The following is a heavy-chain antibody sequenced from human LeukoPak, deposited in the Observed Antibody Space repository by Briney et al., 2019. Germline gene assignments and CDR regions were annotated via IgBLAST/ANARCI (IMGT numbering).Heavy chain of an antibody. Sequence: ASVKVSCKASGYTFTSYGISWVRQAPGQGLEWMGWISAYNGNTKYSQEFQGRVTITRDTSASTAYMELSSLRSEDMAVYYCARDNSGYDRWGQGTLVTVSS. V-gene: IGHV1-18*03. D-gene: IGHD5-12*01. CDR2: ISAYNGNT. J-gene: IGHJ5*02. CDR3: ARDNSGYDR. CDR1: GYTFTSYG.